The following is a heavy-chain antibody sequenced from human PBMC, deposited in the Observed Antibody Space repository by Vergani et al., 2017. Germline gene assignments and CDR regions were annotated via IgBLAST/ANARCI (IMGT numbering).Heavy chain of an antibody. Sequence: QVQLVESGGGVVQPGRSLRLSCAASGFTFSSYGMHWVRQAPGKGLEWVAVISYDGSNKYYADSVKGRFTISRDNSKNTLYLQMNSLRAEDTAVYYCAKGEVGSYTFDYWGQGTLVTVSS. J-gene: IGHJ4*02. D-gene: IGHD1-26*01. CDR3: AKGEVGSYTFDY. CDR2: ISYDGSNK. CDR1: GFTFSSYG. V-gene: IGHV3-30*18.